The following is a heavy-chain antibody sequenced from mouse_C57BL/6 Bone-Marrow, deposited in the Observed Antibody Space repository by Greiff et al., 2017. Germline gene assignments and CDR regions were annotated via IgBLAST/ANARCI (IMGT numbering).Heavy chain of an antibody. V-gene: IGHV5-4*03. D-gene: IGHD1-1*01. CDR2: ISDGGSYT. CDR3: ARGVTTVVAWYFDV. Sequence: EVNLVESGGGLVKPGGSLKLSCAASGFTFSSYAMSWVRQTPEKRLEWVATISDGGSYTYYPDNVKGRFTISRDNAKNNLYLQMSHLKSEDAAIDDCARGVTTVVAWYFDVWGTGTTVTVSS. J-gene: IGHJ1*03. CDR1: GFTFSSYA.